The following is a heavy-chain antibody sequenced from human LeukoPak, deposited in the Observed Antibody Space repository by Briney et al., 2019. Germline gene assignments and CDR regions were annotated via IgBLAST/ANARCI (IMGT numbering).Heavy chain of an antibody. CDR1: GYKFMNYG. CDR3: ARGDSSGDFDS. CDR2: ISTYKGDT. D-gene: IGHD3-22*01. Sequence: ASVKVSCKTSGYKFMNYGISWVRQAPGQGPEWMGWISTYKGDTLYAEKFQGRVTMTRDTSTSTAYMELSSLRSEDTAVYYCARGDSSGDFDSWGQGTLVTVSS. V-gene: IGHV1-18*01. J-gene: IGHJ5*01.